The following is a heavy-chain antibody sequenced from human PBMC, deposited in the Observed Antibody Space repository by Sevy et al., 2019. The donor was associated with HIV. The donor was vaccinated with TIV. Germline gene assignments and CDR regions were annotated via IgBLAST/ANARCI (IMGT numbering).Heavy chain of an antibody. D-gene: IGHD3-10*01. J-gene: IGHJ4*02. V-gene: IGHV3-53*01. Sequence: GGSLRLSCAASGFTVSSNYMSWVRQAPGKGLEWVSVIYSGGSTYYADSVKGRFTISRDNSKNTLYLQMNSLRVDDTAVYYCAIPAHTWVRGGTEGFWDYWGQGTLVTVSS. CDR2: IYSGGST. CDR1: GFTVSSNY. CDR3: AIPAHTWVRGGTEGFWDY.